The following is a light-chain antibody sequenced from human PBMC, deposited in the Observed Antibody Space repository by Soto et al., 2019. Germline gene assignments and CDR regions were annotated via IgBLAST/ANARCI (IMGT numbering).Light chain of an antibody. CDR1: SNDVGGYNY. CDR2: EVN. V-gene: IGLV2-8*01. Sequence: QSALTQPPSASGSPGQSVTITCTGTSNDVGGYNYVSWYQQHPGKAPKLMIYEVNKRPSGVPDRFSGSKSGNTASLTVSGLQADDEADYYCNSFACATHVVFGGGTKLTVL. CDR3: NSFACATHVV. J-gene: IGLJ2*01.